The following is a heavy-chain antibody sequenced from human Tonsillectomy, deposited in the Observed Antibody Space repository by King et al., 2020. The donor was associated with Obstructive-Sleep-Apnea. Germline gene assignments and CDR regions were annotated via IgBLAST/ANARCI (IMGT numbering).Heavy chain of an antibody. CDR3: ASCLRYSSSWPSFDY. CDR2: IYYSGST. D-gene: IGHD6-13*01. J-gene: IGHJ4*02. Sequence: QLQESGPGLVKPSETLALTCTVSGCSIISRSYYWGWIRPPPGKGLEWIGTIYYSGSTYYSPSLKNRVTISVDTSQNQISRYLNSVTAADAAVYYCASCLRYSSSWPSFDYWGQGTLVTVSS. CDR1: GCSIISRSYY. V-gene: IGHV4-39*07.